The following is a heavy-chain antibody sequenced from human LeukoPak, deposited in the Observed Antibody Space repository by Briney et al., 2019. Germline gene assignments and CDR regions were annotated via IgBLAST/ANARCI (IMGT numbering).Heavy chain of an antibody. CDR2: ISSSGSTI. D-gene: IGHD6-13*01. J-gene: IGHJ4*02. CDR3: AREDIAAGSDY. V-gene: IGHV3-48*03. Sequence: GGSLRLSCAASGFTFSSYEMNWVRQAPGKGLEWVSYISSSGSTIYYADSVKGRFTISRDNAKNSLYLQMNSLRAEDTAVYYCAREDIAAGSDYWGQGTLVTVSS. CDR1: GFTFSSYE.